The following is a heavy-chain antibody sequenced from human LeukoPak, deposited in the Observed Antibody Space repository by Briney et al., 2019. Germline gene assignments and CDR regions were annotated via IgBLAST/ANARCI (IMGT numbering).Heavy chain of an antibody. V-gene: IGHV3-30*18. Sequence: PGGSLRLSCAASGFTFSSYGMHWVRQAPGKGLEWVAVISYDGSNKYYADSVKGRFTISRDNSKNTLYLQMNSLRAEDTAVYYCAKDLAYSSSWAPYYYYYYMDVWGKGTTVTISS. D-gene: IGHD6-13*01. J-gene: IGHJ6*03. CDR3: AKDLAYSSSWAPYYYYYYMDV. CDR2: ISYDGSNK. CDR1: GFTFSSYG.